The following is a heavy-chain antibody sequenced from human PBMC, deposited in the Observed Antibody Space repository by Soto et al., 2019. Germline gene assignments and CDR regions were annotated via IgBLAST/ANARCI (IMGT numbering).Heavy chain of an antibody. CDR2: IYYSGST. Sequence: PSETLSLTCTVSGGSISSGGYYWSWIRQHPGKGLEWIGYIYYSGSTYYNPSLKSRVTISVDTSKNQFSLKLSSVTAADTAVYYCAREGSWNLLNWFAPWGQGTLVTVSS. CDR3: AREGSWNLLNWFAP. V-gene: IGHV4-31*03. CDR1: GGSISSGGYY. D-gene: IGHD2-15*01. J-gene: IGHJ5*02.